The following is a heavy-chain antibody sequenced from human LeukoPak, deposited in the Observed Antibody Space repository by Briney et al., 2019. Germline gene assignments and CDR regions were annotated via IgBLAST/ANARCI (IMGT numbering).Heavy chain of an antibody. CDR2: IIPILGIA. D-gene: IGHD6-13*01. CDR1: GGTFSSYA. CDR3: ARTSGIAAAGGVPYGMDV. J-gene: IGHJ6*02. Sequence: GASVKVSCKASGGTFSSYAISWVRQAPGQGLEWMGRIIPILGIANYAQKFQGRVTITADKSTSTAYMELSSLRSEDTAVYYCARTSGIAAAGGVPYGMDVWGQGTTVTVSS. V-gene: IGHV1-69*04.